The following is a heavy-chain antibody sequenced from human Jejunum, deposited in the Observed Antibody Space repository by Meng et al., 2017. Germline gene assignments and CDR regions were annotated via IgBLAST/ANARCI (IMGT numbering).Heavy chain of an antibody. CDR1: GGSIRTSDW. V-gene: IGHV4-4*02. CDR3: AREWSGSYRHFDY. Sequence: QVEVGESGPGLLKPSGTRHLTCPVSGGSIRTSDWWSWVRQLPGKGLEWIGEIHHSGSTNYNPSLKSRVTISVDKSKNQFSLKLNSVTAADTAVYYCAREWSGSYRHFDYWGQGTLVTVSS. D-gene: IGHD1-26*01. CDR2: IHHSGST. J-gene: IGHJ4*02.